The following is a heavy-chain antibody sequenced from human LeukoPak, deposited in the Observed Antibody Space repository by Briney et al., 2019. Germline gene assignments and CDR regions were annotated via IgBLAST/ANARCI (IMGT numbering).Heavy chain of an antibody. Sequence: QTGGSLRLSCAASGFTFDDYAMHWVRQAPGEGLEWVSLISWDGGSTYYADSVKGRFTISRDNSKNSLYLQMNSLRAGDTALYSCAKVRSYDNNGYYDYWGQGTLVTVSS. J-gene: IGHJ4*02. CDR1: GFTFDDYA. D-gene: IGHD3-22*01. V-gene: IGHV3-43D*04. CDR2: ISWDGGST. CDR3: AKVRSYDNNGYYDY.